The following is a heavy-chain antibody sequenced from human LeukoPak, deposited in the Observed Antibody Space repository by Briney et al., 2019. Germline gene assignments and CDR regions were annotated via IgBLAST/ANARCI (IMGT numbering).Heavy chain of an antibody. D-gene: IGHD5-12*01. CDR3: ARQDIVATWGSVY. V-gene: IGHV3-21*01. CDR1: GFTFSSYS. Sequence: PGGSLRLSCAASGFTFSSYSMNWVRQAPGKGLEWVSSISSSSSYIYYADSVKGRFTISRDNAKNSLYLQMNSLRAEDTAVYYCARQDIVATWGSVYWGQGTLVTVSS. J-gene: IGHJ4*02. CDR2: ISSSSSYI.